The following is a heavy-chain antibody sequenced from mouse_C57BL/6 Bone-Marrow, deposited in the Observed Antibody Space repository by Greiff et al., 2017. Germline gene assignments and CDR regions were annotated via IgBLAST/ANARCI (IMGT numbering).Heavy chain of an antibody. CDR3: ARWGDEAY. Sequence: QVQLKQPGAELVKPGASVKLSCKASGYTFTSYWMQWVKQRPGQGLEWIGEIDPSDSYTNYNQKFKGKATLTVDTSSSTAYMQRSSLTSEDSAVYYCARWGDEAYWGQGTLVTVSA. V-gene: IGHV1-50*01. CDR1: GYTFTSYW. J-gene: IGHJ3*01. CDR2: IDPSDSYT. D-gene: IGHD3-3*01.